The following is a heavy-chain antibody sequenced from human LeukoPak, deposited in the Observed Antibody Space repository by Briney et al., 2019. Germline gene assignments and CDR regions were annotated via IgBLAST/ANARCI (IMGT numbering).Heavy chain of an antibody. Sequence: GGSLRLSCAASGFTFSSYSMNWVRQAPGKGLEWVSSISSSSSYIYYADSVKGRFTISRDNAKNSLYLQMSSLRAEDTAVYYCARESPPNQGVYYYYYGMDVWGQGTTVTVSS. J-gene: IGHJ6*02. D-gene: IGHD1-14*01. CDR1: GFTFSSYS. CDR3: ARESPPNQGVYYYYYGMDV. V-gene: IGHV3-21*01. CDR2: ISSSSSYI.